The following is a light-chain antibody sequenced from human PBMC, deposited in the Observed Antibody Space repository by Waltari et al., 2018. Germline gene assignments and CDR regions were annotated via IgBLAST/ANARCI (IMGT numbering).Light chain of an antibody. CDR3: QQYRNWPYC. J-gene: IGKJ2*03. Sequence: LVLTQSPATLSLSPGERATLSCRASQSVSSSLAWYQQKPGPAPRLLASGASSTATGSSERFSGSGSGTDLTLTISSLEPEDFEVYLCQQYRNWPYCFGQGTKVEIK. V-gene: IGKV3-11*01. CDR2: GAS. CDR1: QSVSSS.